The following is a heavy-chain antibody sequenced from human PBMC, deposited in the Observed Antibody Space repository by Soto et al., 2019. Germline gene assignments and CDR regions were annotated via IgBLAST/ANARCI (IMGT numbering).Heavy chain of an antibody. CDR1: GGSISSGGYS. Sequence: KTSETLSLTCAVSGGSISSGGYSWSWIRQPPGKGLEWIGYIYHSGSTYYNPSLKSRVTISVDRSKNQFSLKLSSVTAADTAVYYCARGSSSSGDFDHFDYWGQGTLVTVSS. J-gene: IGHJ4*02. V-gene: IGHV4-30-2*01. D-gene: IGHD6-6*01. CDR2: IYHSGST. CDR3: ARGSSSSGDFDHFDY.